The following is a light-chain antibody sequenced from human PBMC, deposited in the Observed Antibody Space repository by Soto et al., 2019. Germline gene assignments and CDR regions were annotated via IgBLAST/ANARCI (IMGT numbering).Light chain of an antibody. J-gene: IGKJ4*01. CDR2: DAS. CDR1: QSISIR. Sequence: IQMTQTPSTLSGSVVDRFTITFRASQSISIRLAWYQQKPGKAPKLLIYDASSLESGVPSRFSGSGSGTELTLTISILQPDDFATYYCQQHHTYPLTFGGAT. CDR3: QQHHTYPLT. V-gene: IGKV1-5*01.